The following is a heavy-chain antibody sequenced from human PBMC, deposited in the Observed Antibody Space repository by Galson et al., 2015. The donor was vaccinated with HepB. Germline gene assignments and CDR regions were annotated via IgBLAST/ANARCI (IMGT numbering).Heavy chain of an antibody. J-gene: IGHJ3*02. CDR2: ISYDGSNK. Sequence: SLRLSCAASGFTFSNYGMHWVRQVPGKGLEWVAVISYDGSNKYYADSVKGRFTISRDNSKNTLYLQMNSLRAEDTAVYYCAKGNGIWGQGTMVTVSS. CDR1: GFTFSNYG. V-gene: IGHV3-30*18. CDR3: AKGNGI.